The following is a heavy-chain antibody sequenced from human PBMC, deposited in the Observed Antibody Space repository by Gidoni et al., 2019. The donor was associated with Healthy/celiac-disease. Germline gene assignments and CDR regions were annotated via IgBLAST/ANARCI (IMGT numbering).Heavy chain of an antibody. CDR1: GGSISSSSYY. CDR2: IYYSGST. Sequence: QLQLQESGPGLVKPSATLSLTCTVSGGSISSSSYYWGWIRQPPGKGLEWIGSIYYSGSTYYNPSLKSRVTISVDTSKNQFSLKLSSVTAADTAVYYCARDRPSIVVVVGGMDVWGQGTTVTVSS. D-gene: IGHD2-15*01. CDR3: ARDRPSIVVVVGGMDV. J-gene: IGHJ6*02. V-gene: IGHV4-39*07.